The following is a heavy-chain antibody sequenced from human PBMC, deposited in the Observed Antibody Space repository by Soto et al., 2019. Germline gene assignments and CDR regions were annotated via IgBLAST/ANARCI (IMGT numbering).Heavy chain of an antibody. Sequence: LRLSCSASGFTFSSYSMNWVRQAPGKGLEWVSSISSSSSYIYYADSVKGRFTISRDNAKNSLYLQMNSLRAEDTAVYYCARESQGGSSSYSNWFDPWGQGTLVTVSS. V-gene: IGHV3-21*04. CDR2: ISSSSSYI. CDR3: ARESQGGSSSYSNWFDP. CDR1: GFTFSSYS. D-gene: IGHD6-6*01. J-gene: IGHJ5*02.